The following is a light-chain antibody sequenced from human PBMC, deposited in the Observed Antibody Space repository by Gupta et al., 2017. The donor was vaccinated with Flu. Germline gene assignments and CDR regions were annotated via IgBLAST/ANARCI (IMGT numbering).Light chain of an antibody. V-gene: IGLV3-19*01. Sequence: RQEPVHCPLLIVYSEDSRPSGVPARFSGSNSDTRAALTITRAHAEDEAEYYCDSRDENINVLVFGGGTKLTVL. CDR2: SED. CDR3: DSRDENINVLV. J-gene: IGLJ2*01.